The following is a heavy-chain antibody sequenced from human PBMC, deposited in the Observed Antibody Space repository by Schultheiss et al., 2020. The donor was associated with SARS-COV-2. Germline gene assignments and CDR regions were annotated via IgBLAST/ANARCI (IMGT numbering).Heavy chain of an antibody. CDR2: ISSNGGST. V-gene: IGHV3-64D*06. CDR3: AKERNDFWSGYKLY. J-gene: IGHJ4*02. Sequence: GESLKISCSASGFTFSSYAMHWVRQAPGKGLEYVSAISSNGGSTYYGDSVKGRFTISRDNSKNTLYLQMSSLRAEDTAVYYCAKERNDFWSGYKLYWGQGTLVTVSS. CDR1: GFTFSSYA. D-gene: IGHD3-3*01.